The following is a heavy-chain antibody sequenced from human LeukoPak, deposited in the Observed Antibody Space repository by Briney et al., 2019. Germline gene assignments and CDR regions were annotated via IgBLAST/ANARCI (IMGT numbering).Heavy chain of an antibody. V-gene: IGHV4-34*01. CDR1: GGSFSGYY. Sequence: KPSETLSLTCGVYGGSFSGYYWSWIRQPPGKGLEWIGEIKHSGSTNYNPSLKSRVTISVDTSKNQFTLKLSSVTAADTAVYDCARGELRYFDWLLRGTYFDYWGQGTLVTVSS. J-gene: IGHJ4*02. CDR2: IKHSGST. D-gene: IGHD3-9*01. CDR3: ARGELRYFDWLLRGTYFDY.